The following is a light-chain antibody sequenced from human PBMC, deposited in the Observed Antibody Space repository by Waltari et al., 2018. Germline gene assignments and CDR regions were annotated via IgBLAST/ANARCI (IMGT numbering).Light chain of an antibody. V-gene: IGKV1-NL1*01. CDR1: QGISNS. CDR3: QQHYSSLWT. Sequence: DIQMTQSPSYLSASVGDRVTITCRASQGISNSLAWYQQKPGKAPKLLLYLTSRLESGVPSRFSGSGSGTDYTLTISSLQPEDFATYYCQQHYSSLWTFGQGTKVEIK. J-gene: IGKJ1*01. CDR2: LTS.